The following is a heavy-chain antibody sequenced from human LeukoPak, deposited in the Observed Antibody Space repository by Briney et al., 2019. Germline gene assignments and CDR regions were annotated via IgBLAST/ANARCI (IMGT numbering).Heavy chain of an antibody. J-gene: IGHJ4*02. V-gene: IGHV4-61*01. Sequence: PSETLSLTCTVSGGSVSSGSYYWSWIRQPPGKGLEWIGYIYYSGSTNYNPSLKSRVTISVDTSKNQFSLKLSSVTAADTAVYYCARRTGTAGGNHFDYWGQGTLVTVSS. D-gene: IGHD1/OR15-1a*01. CDR3: ARRTGTAGGNHFDY. CDR2: IYYSGST. CDR1: GGSVSSGSYY.